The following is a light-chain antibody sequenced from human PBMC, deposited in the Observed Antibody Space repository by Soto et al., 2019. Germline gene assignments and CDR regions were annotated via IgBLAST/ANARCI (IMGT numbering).Light chain of an antibody. CDR2: EVS. V-gene: IGLV2-8*01. J-gene: IGLJ3*02. CDR1: SSDVGGYNY. Sequence: QSVLTQPPSASGSPGQSVTISCTGTSSDVGGYNYVSWYQQHPGKAPKLMIYEVSKRPSGVPDRFSGSKSGNTASLTVYGLQAEDEADYYCSSYAGSNRVFGGGTKLPVL. CDR3: SSYAGSNRV.